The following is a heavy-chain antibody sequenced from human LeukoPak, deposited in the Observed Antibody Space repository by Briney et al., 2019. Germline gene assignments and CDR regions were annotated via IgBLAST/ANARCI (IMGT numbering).Heavy chain of an antibody. CDR1: GFTVSSDY. CDR2: IYSGGST. J-gene: IGHJ5*02. CDR3: ARNWFDP. V-gene: IGHV3-53*05. Sequence: PGGSLRLSCAASGFTVSSDYMSWVRQAPGKGLEWVSVIYSGGSTYYADSVKGRFTISRDKSKNTVYLQMNSLRFEDTAMYYCARNWFDPLGQGTLVNGSS.